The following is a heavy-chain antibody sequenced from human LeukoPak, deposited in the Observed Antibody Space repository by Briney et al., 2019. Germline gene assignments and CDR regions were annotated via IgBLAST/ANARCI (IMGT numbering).Heavy chain of an antibody. CDR3: ARYETTRDGYNLDAFDI. V-gene: IGHV1-2*02. D-gene: IGHD5-24*01. Sequence: ASVKVSCKASGYTFTGYYMHWVRQAPGQGLEWMGWINPNSGGTNYAQKFQGRVTMTRDTSISTAYMELSRLRSDDTAVYYCARYETTRDGYNLDAFDIWGQGTMVTVSS. CDR1: GYTFTGYY. J-gene: IGHJ3*02. CDR2: INPNSGGT.